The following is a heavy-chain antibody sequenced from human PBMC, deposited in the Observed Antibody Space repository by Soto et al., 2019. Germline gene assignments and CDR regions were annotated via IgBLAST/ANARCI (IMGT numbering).Heavy chain of an antibody. Sequence: PSETLSLTCAVYGGSFSDYHWSWIRQTPGRGLEWIGEISQSGSTNYNPSLKTRVTISLDTSKSQFSLKLRSLTAADTAVYYCARGGGGPARYWGQGTQVTVSS. CDR3: ARGGGGPARY. V-gene: IGHV4-34*01. D-gene: IGHD3-10*01. CDR1: GGSFSDYH. J-gene: IGHJ4*02. CDR2: ISQSGST.